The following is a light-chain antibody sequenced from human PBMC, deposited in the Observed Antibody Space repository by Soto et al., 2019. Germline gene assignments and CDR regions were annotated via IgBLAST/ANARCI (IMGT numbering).Light chain of an antibody. CDR1: SSDVGSFNY. CDR2: DVT. V-gene: IGLV2-11*01. J-gene: IGLJ1*01. CDR3: RSYAGSPYV. Sequence: QSVLTQPRSVSGSPGQSVTISCTGTSSDVGSFNYVSWYQQHPDKAPKLMIYDVTKRPSGVPDRFSGSKSGNTASLTISGLQAEDEADYYCRSYAGSPYVFGTGTKVTVL.